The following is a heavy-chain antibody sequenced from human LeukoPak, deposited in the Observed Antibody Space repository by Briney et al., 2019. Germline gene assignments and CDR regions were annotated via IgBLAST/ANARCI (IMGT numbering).Heavy chain of an antibody. Sequence: GGSLRLSGAASGFTFSSYSMNWVRQAPGKGLEWVSSISSSSSYIYYADSVKGQFTISRDNAKNSLYLQMNSLRAEDTAVYYCARASSSYFDYWGQGTLVTVSS. CDR3: ARASSSYFDY. V-gene: IGHV3-21*01. D-gene: IGHD6-6*01. CDR1: GFTFSSYS. J-gene: IGHJ4*02. CDR2: ISSSSSYI.